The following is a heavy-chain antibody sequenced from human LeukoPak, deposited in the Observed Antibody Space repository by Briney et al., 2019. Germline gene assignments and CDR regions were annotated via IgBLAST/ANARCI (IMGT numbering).Heavy chain of an antibody. CDR3: ARGGRRDGTVSTYYFYAMDV. D-gene: IGHD3-10*01. Sequence: GGSLRLSCVVSGFSFSDNVFHWVRQAPGKGLEWVTYLSYDGVNASYADSVKGRFTISRDTAGGTVSLQMDNLRVEDTAVYYCARGGRRDGTVSTYYFYAMDVWGQGTAVTVSS. V-gene: IGHV3-30*04. J-gene: IGHJ6*02. CDR1: GFSFSDNV. CDR2: LSYDGVNA.